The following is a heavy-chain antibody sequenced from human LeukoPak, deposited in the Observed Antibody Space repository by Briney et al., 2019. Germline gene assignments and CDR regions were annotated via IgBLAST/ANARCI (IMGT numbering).Heavy chain of an antibody. CDR3: ARDQRVTGRPDIDY. Sequence: GGSLRLSCAASGFTFRNHWTHWVRQTPGKGLVWVSRISSDGSSTTYADSVKGRFTISRDNAKNTLYLQMNNLRAEDTAMYYCARDQRVTGRPDIDYWGQGTLVIVSS. CDR1: GFTFRNHW. CDR2: ISSDGSST. J-gene: IGHJ4*02. D-gene: IGHD6-6*01. V-gene: IGHV3-74*03.